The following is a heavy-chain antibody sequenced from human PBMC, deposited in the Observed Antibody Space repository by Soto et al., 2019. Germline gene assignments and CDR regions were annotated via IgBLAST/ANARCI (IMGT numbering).Heavy chain of an antibody. V-gene: IGHV4-59*12. J-gene: IGHJ5*02. CDR2: IYYSGST. D-gene: IGHD3-10*01. Sequence: SETLSLTCTVSGGSISSYYWSWIRQPPGKGLEWIGYIYYSGSTNYNPSLKSRVTISVDTSKNQFSLKLSSVTAADTAVYYCARDRGRYFDSGSYNWVDPWGQGILVTV. CDR1: GGSISSYY. CDR3: ARDRGRYFDSGSYNWVDP.